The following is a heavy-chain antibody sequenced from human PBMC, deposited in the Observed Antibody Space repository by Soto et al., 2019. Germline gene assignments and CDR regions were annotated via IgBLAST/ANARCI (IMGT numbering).Heavy chain of an antibody. CDR3: AIEARCSSTSCFYYYYYMDV. J-gene: IGHJ6*03. CDR1: GFTVSSHY. CDR2: IYSGGST. V-gene: IGHV3-66*01. Sequence: EVQLVASGGGLVQPGGSLRLSCAASGFTVSSHYMSWVRQAPGKGLEWVSVIYSGGSTYYADSVKGRFTISRDNSKNTLYLQMNSLRAEDTAVYYCAIEARCSSTSCFYYYYYMDVWGKGTTVTVSS. D-gene: IGHD2-2*01.